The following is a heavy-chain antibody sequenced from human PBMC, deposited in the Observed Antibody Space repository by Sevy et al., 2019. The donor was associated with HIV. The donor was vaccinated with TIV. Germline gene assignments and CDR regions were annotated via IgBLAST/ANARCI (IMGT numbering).Heavy chain of an antibody. CDR1: GGSLSDYS. J-gene: IGHJ3*02. D-gene: IGHD4-17*01. CDR3: ARGNDVYGSFDI. V-gene: IGHV4-34*01. CDR2: IAHSGNT. Sequence: WETLSLTCAVYGGSLSDYSWNWIRQSPERELEWIGEIAHSGNTNYVSSLKSRVTLSKATSKNQFFLKLNSVTAADTAVYFCARGNDVYGSFDIWGRGTGVTVSS.